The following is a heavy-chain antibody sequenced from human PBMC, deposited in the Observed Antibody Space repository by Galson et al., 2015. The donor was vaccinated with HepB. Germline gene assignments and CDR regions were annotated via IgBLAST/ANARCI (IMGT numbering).Heavy chain of an antibody. V-gene: IGHV1-2*02. Sequence: SVKVSCKASTYTFTGYYMHWVRQVPGQGLEWMGWINPNSGGTNYAQSFQGRATMTRDTSISTAYMELSRLRSDDTAVYYCARDLYSIGYYRGKWHYYGMDVWGQGTTVTVSS. D-gene: IGHD6-19*01. CDR3: ARDLYSIGYYRGKWHYYGMDV. CDR2: INPNSGGT. CDR1: TYTFTGYY. J-gene: IGHJ6*02.